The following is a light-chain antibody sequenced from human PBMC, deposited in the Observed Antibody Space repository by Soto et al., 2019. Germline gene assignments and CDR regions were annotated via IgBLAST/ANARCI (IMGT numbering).Light chain of an antibody. J-gene: IGLJ1*01. CDR1: SSNIGAGYD. Sequence: QSVLRQPPSVSGAPGQRVTISCTGSSSNIGAGYDVHWYQQLPGTAPKLLIYGNSNRPSGVPDRFSGSKSGTSASLAITGLQAEDEADYYCQSYDSSLSEVFGTGTKLTVL. CDR3: QSYDSSLSEV. V-gene: IGLV1-40*01. CDR2: GNS.